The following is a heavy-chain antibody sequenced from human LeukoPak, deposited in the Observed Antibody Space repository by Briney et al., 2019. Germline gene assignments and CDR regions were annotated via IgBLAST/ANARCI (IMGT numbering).Heavy chain of an antibody. V-gene: IGHV7-4-1*02. CDR3: ARIPMTTVTADNWFDP. CDR2: INTNTGNP. D-gene: IGHD4-17*01. CDR1: GYTFTSYA. Sequence: GASVTVSCKASGYTFTSYAMNWVRQAPGQGLEWMGWINTNTGNPTYAQGFTGRFVFSLDTSVSTAYLQISSLRAEDTAVYHCARIPMTTVTADNWFDPWGQGTLVTVSS. J-gene: IGHJ5*02.